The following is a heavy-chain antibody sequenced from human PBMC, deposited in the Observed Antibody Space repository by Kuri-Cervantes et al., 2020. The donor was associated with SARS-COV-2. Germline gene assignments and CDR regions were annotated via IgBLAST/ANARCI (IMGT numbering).Heavy chain of an antibody. CDR1: GDSITNYY. D-gene: IGHD3/OR15-3a*01. CDR3: SGRVDFSSVDY. V-gene: IGHV4-59*01. Sequence: SETLSLTCTVSGDSITNYYLTWIRQPPGKGLEWIGCVSCNGATAYNPSLKSRVTMSFDTSKNQFSLRLSSVTAADTAVYYCSGRVDFSSVDYWGQGTLVTVSS. J-gene: IGHJ4*02. CDR2: VSCNGAT.